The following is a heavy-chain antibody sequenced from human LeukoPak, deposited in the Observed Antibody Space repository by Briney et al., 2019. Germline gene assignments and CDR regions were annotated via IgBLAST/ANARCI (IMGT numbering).Heavy chain of an antibody. D-gene: IGHD6-13*01. CDR3: AKDLRVAAAGTRYYGMDV. J-gene: IGHJ6*02. V-gene: IGHV3-30*18. CDR1: GFTFSSYG. CDR2: TSHDGSNK. Sequence: GGSLRLSCAASGFTFSSYGMHWVRQAPGKGLEWVAVTSHDGSNKYYADSVKGRFTISRDNSKNTLYLQMNSLRAEDTAVYYCAKDLRVAAAGTRYYGMDVWGQGTTVTVSS.